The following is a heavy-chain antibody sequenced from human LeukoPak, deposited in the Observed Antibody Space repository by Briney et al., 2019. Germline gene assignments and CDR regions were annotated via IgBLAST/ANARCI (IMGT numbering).Heavy chain of an antibody. D-gene: IGHD6-19*01. V-gene: IGHV4-59*08. CDR3: ARQDPGIAVSGARYYFDS. CDR2: IYYNGST. CDR1: SGSISSYY. J-gene: IGHJ4*02. Sequence: KPSETLSLTCSVSSGSISSYYWSWIRQPPGKGLEWIGYIYYNGSTNYNPSLKSRVTISVDTSKDQISLKLSSVTAADTAVYYCARQDPGIAVSGARYYFDSWGQGALVTVSS.